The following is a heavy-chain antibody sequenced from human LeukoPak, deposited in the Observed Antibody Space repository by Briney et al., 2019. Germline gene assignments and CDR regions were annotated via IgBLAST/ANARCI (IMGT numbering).Heavy chain of an antibody. CDR2: IRGSGGDI. Sequence: GGSLRLSCAASGFTFSTYAMSWVRQAPGMGLEWVSAIRGSGGDIFYADSVKGRFTISRDNSKNTLYLQMNSLRAEDTAVYYCTRGPYGDDSNGYYGMDVWGQGTPVTVSS. CDR3: TRGPYGDDSNGYYGMDV. V-gene: IGHV3-23*01. J-gene: IGHJ6*02. CDR1: GFTFSTYA. D-gene: IGHD4-17*01.